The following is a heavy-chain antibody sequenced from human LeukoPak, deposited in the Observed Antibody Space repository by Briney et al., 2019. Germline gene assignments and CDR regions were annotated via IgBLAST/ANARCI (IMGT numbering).Heavy chain of an antibody. Sequence: ASVKVSCKTSGYSFSSYGISWVRQAPGQGLEWMGWISAYNGNTKYAEKLQDRVTLSTDTSTSTVYMELGSLRSDDTAVYYCARIHILRNLDPQGRGADVWGQGTTVTVSS. CDR2: ISAYNGNT. V-gene: IGHV1-18*01. J-gene: IGHJ6*02. D-gene: IGHD3-9*01. CDR1: GYSFSSYG. CDR3: ARIHILRNLDPQGRGADV.